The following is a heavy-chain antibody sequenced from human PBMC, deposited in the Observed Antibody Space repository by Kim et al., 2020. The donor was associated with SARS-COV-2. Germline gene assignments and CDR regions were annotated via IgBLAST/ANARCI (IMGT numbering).Heavy chain of an antibody. J-gene: IGHJ6*02. CDR3: ATNDYGDSYYYYGMDV. V-gene: IGHV4-39*07. D-gene: IGHD4-17*01. Sequence: SLKSRVTISVDTSKNQFSLKLSSVTAADTAVYYCATNDYGDSYYYYGMDVWGQGTTVTVSS.